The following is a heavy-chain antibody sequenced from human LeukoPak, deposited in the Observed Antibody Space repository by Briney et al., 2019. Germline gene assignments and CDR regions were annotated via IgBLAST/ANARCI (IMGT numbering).Heavy chain of an antibody. J-gene: IGHJ4*02. Sequence: GRSPRLSCAASGFTFSSYGMHWVRQAPGKGLEWVAVISNDGSKKYHADSVKGRFTISRDNAKNSLYLQMNSLRAEDTAVYYCARDQTPFVWGQGTLVTVSS. CDR1: GFTFSSYG. CDR3: ARDQTPFV. V-gene: IGHV3-30*03. CDR2: ISNDGSKK.